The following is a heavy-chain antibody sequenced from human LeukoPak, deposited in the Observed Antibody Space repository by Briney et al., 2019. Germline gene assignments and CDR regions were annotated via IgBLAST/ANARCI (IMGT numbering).Heavy chain of an antibody. Sequence: GASVKVSCKASGGTFSSYAFSWVRQAPGQGLEWMGGIIPIFGTANYAQKFQGRVTITTDESTSTAYMELSSLRSEDTAVYYCARGGSGETFDYWGQGTLVTVSS. CDR1: GGTFSSYA. CDR2: IIPIFGTA. D-gene: IGHD6-19*01. V-gene: IGHV1-69*05. CDR3: ARGGSGETFDY. J-gene: IGHJ4*02.